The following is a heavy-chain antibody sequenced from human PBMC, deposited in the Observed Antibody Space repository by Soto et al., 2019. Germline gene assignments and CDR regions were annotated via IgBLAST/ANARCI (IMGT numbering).Heavy chain of an antibody. CDR3: LTTSDHNGRGH. CDR1: GFIFRNDW. D-gene: IGHD2-8*01. V-gene: IGHV3-15*01. J-gene: IGHJ4*02. Sequence: EVQLVESGGGLATPGGSLRLSCVASGFIFRNDWMNWVRQAPGKGLEWVARIKTQIDGRTTDYAAPVKGRFFISRDDSPNMVFFQMNRLPTENTGVYYRLTTSDHNGRGHWGRGTLVTVAP. CDR2: IKTQIDGRTT.